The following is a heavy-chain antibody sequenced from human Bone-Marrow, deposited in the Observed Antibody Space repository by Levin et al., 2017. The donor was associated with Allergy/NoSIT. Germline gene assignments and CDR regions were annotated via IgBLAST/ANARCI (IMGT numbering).Heavy chain of an antibody. J-gene: IGHJ4*02. V-gene: IGHV3-53*01. CDR1: GFVVSRNH. D-gene: IGHD1-20*01. Sequence: PGGSLRLSCAASGFVVSRNHMSWVRQAPGKGLEWLSVTYSGGTTFYRDSVKDRFTITRDNFKNTLYLQIRSLRAEDTAIYYCARDNFDTPGELDYWGQGTLVTVSS. CDR3: ARDNFDTPGELDY. CDR2: TYSGGTT.